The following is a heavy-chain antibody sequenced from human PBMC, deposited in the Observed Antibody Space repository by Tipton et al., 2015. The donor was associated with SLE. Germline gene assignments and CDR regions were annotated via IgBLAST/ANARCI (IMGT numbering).Heavy chain of an antibody. D-gene: IGHD6-19*01. CDR1: GFTFNSYV. CDR2: IWYDGSNK. J-gene: IGHJ4*02. Sequence: SLRLYCAASGFTFNSYVMHWVRQAPGKGLEWVAIIWYDGSNKYYADSVKGRFTISRDNSKNTLYLQMNSLRAEDTAVYYCARGHSSGWYWDFDYWGQGTLVTVSS. V-gene: IGHV3-33*01. CDR3: ARGHSSGWYWDFDY.